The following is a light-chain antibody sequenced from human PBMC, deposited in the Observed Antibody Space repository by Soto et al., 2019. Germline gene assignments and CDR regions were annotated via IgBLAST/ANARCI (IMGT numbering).Light chain of an antibody. Sequence: QSVLTQPPSASGTPGQRVTISCSESSSSIGSNYIYWYQQLPGTAPKLLIYRDSQRPSGVPDRCSGSKSGTSASLAISGLRSEDEADCYCAAWDDSLRGWVFGGGTKLTVL. CDR1: SSSIGSNY. J-gene: IGLJ3*02. CDR2: RDS. CDR3: AAWDDSLRGWV. V-gene: IGLV1-47*01.